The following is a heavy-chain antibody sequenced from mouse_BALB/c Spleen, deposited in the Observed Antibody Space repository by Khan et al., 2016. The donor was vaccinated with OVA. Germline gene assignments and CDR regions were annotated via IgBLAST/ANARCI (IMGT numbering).Heavy chain of an antibody. Sequence: QVQLKQSGAELVKPGASVKLSCRASGYTFTSYYMYWVKQRPGQGLEWIGDINPSNGGTNFNEKFKSKATLTVDKSSSTAYIQLSSLTSEDSVVYYGTRGGYGGFAYWGQGTLVTVSA. CDR2: INPSNGGT. CDR1: GYTFTSYY. D-gene: IGHD3-1*01. V-gene: IGHV1S81*02. J-gene: IGHJ3*01. CDR3: TRGGYGGFAY.